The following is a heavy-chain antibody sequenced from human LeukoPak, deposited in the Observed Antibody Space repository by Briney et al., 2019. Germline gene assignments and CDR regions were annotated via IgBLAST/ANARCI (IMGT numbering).Heavy chain of an antibody. CDR3: VRPPRGQGFDY. J-gene: IGHJ4*02. CDR1: GFTFRSYW. D-gene: IGHD3-10*01. Sequence: GGSLRLSCAVSGFTFRSYWMHWVRQVAGKGLVWVARINTDATITTYADSVRGRFTISRNNAKNTLYLEMNSLTAADTAVYYCVRPPRGQGFDYWGQGTLVTVSS. CDR2: INTDATIT. V-gene: IGHV3-74*03.